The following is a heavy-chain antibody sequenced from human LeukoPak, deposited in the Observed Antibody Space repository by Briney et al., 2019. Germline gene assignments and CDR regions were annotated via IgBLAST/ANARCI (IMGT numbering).Heavy chain of an antibody. J-gene: IGHJ3*02. CDR3: AGDLYCGSNSCTGGKMDM. Sequence: SETLSLTCTVSGAYNSSFFWSWIRQSSGKGLEWIGYMYSKGITNYNPSLQSRVSISLDTSKNQISLRLNSATAADSAVYYCAGDLYCGSNSCTGGKMDMWGEGTTVTVSS. V-gene: IGHV4-59*01. D-gene: IGHD2-2*01. CDR2: MYSKGIT. CDR1: GAYNSSFF.